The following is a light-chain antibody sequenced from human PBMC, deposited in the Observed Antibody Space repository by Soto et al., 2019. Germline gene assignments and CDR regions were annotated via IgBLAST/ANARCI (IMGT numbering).Light chain of an antibody. CDR3: QQYNNWPPWT. CDR2: AAS. Sequence: LMTQSPATLSVSPGDRATLSCSASQSIGSDLAWFQQKPGQAPRLLIYAASSRASGVPARFSGSGSGTEFTLTISSLQSEDFAVYYCQQYNNWPPWTFGQGTKVESK. CDR1: QSIGSD. J-gene: IGKJ1*01. V-gene: IGKV3-15*01.